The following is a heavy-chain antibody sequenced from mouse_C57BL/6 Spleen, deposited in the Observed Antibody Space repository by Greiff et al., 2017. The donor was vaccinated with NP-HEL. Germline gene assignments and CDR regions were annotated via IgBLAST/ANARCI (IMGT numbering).Heavy chain of an antibody. V-gene: IGHV5-4*01. Sequence: EVQRVESGGGLVKPGGSLKLSCAASGFTFSSYAMSWVRQTPKKRLEWVATISDGGSYTYYPDNVKGRFTISRDNAKNNLYLQMSHLKSEDTAMYYCARDPYYGSSYAMDYWGQGTSVTVSS. CDR1: GFTFSSYA. CDR3: ARDPYYGSSYAMDY. CDR2: ISDGGSYT. D-gene: IGHD1-1*01. J-gene: IGHJ4*01.